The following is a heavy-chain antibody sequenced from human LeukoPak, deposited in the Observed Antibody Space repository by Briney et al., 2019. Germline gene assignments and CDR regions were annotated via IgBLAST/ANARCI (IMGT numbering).Heavy chain of an antibody. V-gene: IGHV3-23*01. Sequence: GGSLRLSCAASGFTFSSYAMSWVRQAPGKGLEWVSAISGSGGSTYYADSVKGRFTISRDNSKNTLYLQMNSLRAEDTAVYYCAKDRPLFPFYYGSGSSNRYWGQGTLVTVSS. CDR1: GFTFSSYA. J-gene: IGHJ4*02. D-gene: IGHD3-10*01. CDR3: AKDRPLFPFYYGSGSSNRY. CDR2: ISGSGGST.